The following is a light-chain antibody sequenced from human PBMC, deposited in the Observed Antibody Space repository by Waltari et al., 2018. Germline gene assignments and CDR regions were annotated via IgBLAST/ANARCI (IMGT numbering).Light chain of an antibody. J-gene: IGKJ2*01. CDR3: LQNTYWPFI. Sequence: DVVMTQSPLSLPVTLGQPASISCWSSQSLVQSDGNTYLNWFHQRPGQSPRRLIYKVSNRESGVPDRFSGSGSGTDFTLKISRVEAEDVGIYYCLQNTYWPFIFGQGTKLEIK. CDR1: QSLVQSDGNTY. V-gene: IGKV2-30*02. CDR2: KVS.